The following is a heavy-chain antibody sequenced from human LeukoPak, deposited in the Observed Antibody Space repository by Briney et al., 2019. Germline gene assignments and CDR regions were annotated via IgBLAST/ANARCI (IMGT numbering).Heavy chain of an antibody. CDR3: TRHRYTSGWNGIDY. V-gene: IGHV4-59*08. J-gene: IGHJ4*02. CDR2: IHYSGSA. Sequence: SETLSLTCTVSGGSISSDYRSWIRQPPGKGLEWIGYIHYSGSANYSPSLKSRVPISLDTSKNHFSLKLSSVTAADTAVYYCTRHRYTSGWNGIDYWGQGTLVTVS. CDR1: GGSISSDY. D-gene: IGHD6-19*01.